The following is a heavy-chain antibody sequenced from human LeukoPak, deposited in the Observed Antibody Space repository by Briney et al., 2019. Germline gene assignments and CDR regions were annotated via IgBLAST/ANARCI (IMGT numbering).Heavy chain of an antibody. CDR3: ARQGYCSGGSCYVVPRGAFDI. CDR1: GYTFTGYY. V-gene: IGHV1-2*02. J-gene: IGHJ3*02. D-gene: IGHD2-15*01. Sequence: ASVKVSCKASGYTFTGYYMHWVRQAPGQGLEWMGWINPNSGGTNYAQKFQGRVTMTRDTSISTAYLQWSSLKASDTAMYYCARQGYCSGGSCYVVPRGAFDIWGQGTMVTVSS. CDR2: INPNSGGT.